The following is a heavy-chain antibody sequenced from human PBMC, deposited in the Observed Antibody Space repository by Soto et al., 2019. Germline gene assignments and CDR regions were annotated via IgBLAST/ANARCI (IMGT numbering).Heavy chain of an antibody. Sequence: GGSLRLSWAASGFTFSSYAMHWVRQAPGKGLEWVAVISYDGSNKYYADSVKGRFTISRDNSKNTLYLQMNSLRAEDTAVYYCARAWESEVRGVIGYWGQGTLVTVSS. D-gene: IGHD3-10*01. CDR2: ISYDGSNK. J-gene: IGHJ4*02. V-gene: IGHV3-30*04. CDR3: ARAWESEVRGVIGY. CDR1: GFTFSSYA.